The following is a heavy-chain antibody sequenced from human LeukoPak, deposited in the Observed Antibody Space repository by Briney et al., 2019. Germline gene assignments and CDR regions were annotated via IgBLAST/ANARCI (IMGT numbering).Heavy chain of an antibody. CDR3: ARSVYSSSSRGFYAFDI. J-gene: IGHJ3*02. CDR2: IWYDGSNK. CDR1: GFTFSSYG. Sequence: GGSLRLSCAASGFTFSSYGMHWVRQAPGKGLEWVAVIWYDGSNKYYADSVKGRFTISRDNSKNTLYLQMSSLRAEDTAVYYCARSVYSSSSRGFYAFDIWGQGTMVTVSS. D-gene: IGHD6-6*01. V-gene: IGHV3-33*01.